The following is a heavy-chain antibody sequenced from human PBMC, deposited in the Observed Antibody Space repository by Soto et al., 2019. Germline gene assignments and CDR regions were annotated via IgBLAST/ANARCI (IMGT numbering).Heavy chain of an antibody. Sequence: GGSLRLSCAASGFTFISYAMGWVRQGPGKGLEWVAVVSIGGSTHYADSVRGRFTISRDNSKNTLSLQMNSLTAEDTAVYFCAKRRGAGGHFDYWGQGALVTISS. V-gene: IGHV3-23*01. J-gene: IGHJ4*02. CDR2: VSIGGST. CDR1: GFTFISYA. CDR3: AKRRGAGGHFDY. D-gene: IGHD2-15*01.